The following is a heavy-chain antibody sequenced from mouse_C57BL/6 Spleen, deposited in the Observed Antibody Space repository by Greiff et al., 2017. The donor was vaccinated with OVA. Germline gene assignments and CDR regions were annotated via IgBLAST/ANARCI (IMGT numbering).Heavy chain of an antibody. CDR3: ARGPSLGY. V-gene: IGHV1-69*01. D-gene: IGHD6-1*01. J-gene: IGHJ2*01. Sequence: VKLQQPGAELVMPGASVKLSCKASGYTFTSYWMHWVKQRPGQGLEWIGEIDPSDSYTNYNQKFKGKSTLTVDKSSSTAYMQLSSLTSEDSAVYYCARGPSLGYWGQGTTLTVSS. CDR1: GYTFTSYW. CDR2: IDPSDSYT.